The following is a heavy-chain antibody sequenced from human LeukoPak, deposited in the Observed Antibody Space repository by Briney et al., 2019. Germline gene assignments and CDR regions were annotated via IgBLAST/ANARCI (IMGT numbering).Heavy chain of an antibody. V-gene: IGHV3-33*06. Sequence: PGGSLRLSCAASGFTFSSHSMNWVRQAPGKGLEWVAVIWYDGSNKYYADSVKGRFTISRDSSKNTVYLQMNSLRAEDTAVYYCAKARDSLGELSFHGGQGTLVTVSS. D-gene: IGHD3-16*02. J-gene: IGHJ4*02. CDR2: IWYDGSNK. CDR1: GFTFSSHS. CDR3: AKARDSLGELSFH.